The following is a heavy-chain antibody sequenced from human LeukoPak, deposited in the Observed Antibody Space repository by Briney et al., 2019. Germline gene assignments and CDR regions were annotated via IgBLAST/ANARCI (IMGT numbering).Heavy chain of an antibody. CDR1: GYTFTSYG. J-gene: IGHJ4*02. V-gene: IGHV1-18*01. CDR2: ISAYNGNT. CDR3: ARERPAYCSSTSCKTKYYFDY. D-gene: IGHD2-2*01. Sequence: AASVKVSCKASGYTFTSYGISWVRPAPGQGLEWMGWISAYNGNTNYAQKLQGRVTMTTDTSTSTAYMELRSLRSDDTAVYYCARERPAYCSSTSCKTKYYFDYWGQGTLVTVSS.